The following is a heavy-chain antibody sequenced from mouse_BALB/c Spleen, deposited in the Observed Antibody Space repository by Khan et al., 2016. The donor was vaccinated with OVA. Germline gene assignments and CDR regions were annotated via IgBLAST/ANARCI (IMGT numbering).Heavy chain of an antibody. J-gene: IGHJ1*01. V-gene: IGHV1-22*01. D-gene: IGHD1-2*01. Sequence: EVQLQQSGPELVKPGASVKISCKTSGYTFTEYTMHWVKQSHGKSLEWIGRINPNNGGTSYNQKFKGKATLTVDKSSSTAYMELRSLTSEDSAVYYCARRDCYGYYWFFDVWGAGTTVTVSS. CDR2: INPNNGGT. CDR1: GYTFTEYT. CDR3: ARRDCYGYYWFFDV.